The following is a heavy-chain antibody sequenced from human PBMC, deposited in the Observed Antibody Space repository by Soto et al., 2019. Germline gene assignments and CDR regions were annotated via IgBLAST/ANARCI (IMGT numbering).Heavy chain of an antibody. CDR2: IYPRESDT. Sequence: GESLKISCKASGYSFTTDWIAGWGQMPGKGLEWMGIIYPRESDTRYSPSFQGQVPLSVEKSINTAYLQWRSLKASDTAMYYCARLHIVASTQGWFDPWGQGTLVTVS. J-gene: IGHJ5*02. D-gene: IGHD1-26*01. V-gene: IGHV5-51*01. CDR3: ARLHIVASTQGWFDP. CDR1: GYSFTTDW.